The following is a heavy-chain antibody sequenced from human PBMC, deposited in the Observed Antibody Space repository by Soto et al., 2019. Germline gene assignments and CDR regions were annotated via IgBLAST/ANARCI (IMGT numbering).Heavy chain of an antibody. CDR1: GFTFTDYA. V-gene: IGHV3-23*01. D-gene: IGHD3-16*01. CDR3: AKLREGTMVYFDL. Sequence: GGSLRLSCAASGFTFTDYAMTWARQSPGKGLEWVSAISAAGDRTYYADSVKGRFIISRDNSINTMSLQMNSLRVEDTALYYCAKLREGTMVYFDLWGQGIMVTVSS. J-gene: IGHJ4*02. CDR2: ISAAGDRT.